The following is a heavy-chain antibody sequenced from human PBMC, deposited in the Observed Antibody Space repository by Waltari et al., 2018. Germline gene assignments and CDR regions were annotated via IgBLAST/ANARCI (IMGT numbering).Heavy chain of an antibody. CDR1: GFRFSSFA. CDR2: LSYDGSYE. J-gene: IGHJ4*02. D-gene: IGHD3-10*01. Sequence: QVQLVESGGGVVQPGGSLRLSCAASGFRFSSFALHWFRQTPAKGLELAAFLSYDGSYEDYADALNGRFTISIDNSNNILSLQINSLRPDDTAVYYCASGLRTVRGVMNIGFDYWGQGALVTVSS. V-gene: IGHV3-30*03. CDR3: ASGLRTVRGVMNIGFDY.